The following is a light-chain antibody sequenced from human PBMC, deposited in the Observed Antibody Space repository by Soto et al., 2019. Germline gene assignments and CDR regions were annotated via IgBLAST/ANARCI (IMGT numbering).Light chain of an antibody. CDR3: QHYDQLPPLS. V-gene: IGKV1-33*01. Sequence: DIRLTQSPSSLSASVGDRVTITCQASQDIRNYLNWYQQKPGRAPNLLIYDASNLKTGVPSRFSGSGSWTDFTFTIISLQPEAIATYYCQHYDQLPPLSFGEGTKLEIK. CDR1: QDIRNY. CDR2: DAS. J-gene: IGKJ4*01.